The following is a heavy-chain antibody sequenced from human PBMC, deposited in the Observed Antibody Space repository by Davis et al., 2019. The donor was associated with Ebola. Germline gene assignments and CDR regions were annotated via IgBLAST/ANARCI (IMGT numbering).Heavy chain of an antibody. V-gene: IGHV4-34*01. CDR3: ARVNGDFYSYGMDV. Sequence: GSLRLSCAVYVGSFSDYYWSWIRQPPGKGLEWIGEINHGGSTKYNPSLRSRVTISVDTSKNQFFLKVSSMTAADTAVYYCARVNGDFYSYGMDVWGQGTTVTVS. CDR2: INHGGST. J-gene: IGHJ6*02. D-gene: IGHD2-8*01. CDR1: VGSFSDYY.